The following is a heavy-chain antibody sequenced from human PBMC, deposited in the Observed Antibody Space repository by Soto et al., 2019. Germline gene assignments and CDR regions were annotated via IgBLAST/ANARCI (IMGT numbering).Heavy chain of an antibody. D-gene: IGHD1-26*01. J-gene: IGHJ4*02. CDR3: AGGLVGATQDK. CDR2: IYYSGST. Sequence: SETLSLTCTVSGGSISSSSYYWGWIRQPPGKGLEWIGSIYYSGSTYYNPSLKSRVTISVDTSKNQFSLKLSSVTAADTAVYYCAGGLVGATQDKWGQGTLVTVSS. V-gene: IGHV4-39*01. CDR1: GGSISSSSYY.